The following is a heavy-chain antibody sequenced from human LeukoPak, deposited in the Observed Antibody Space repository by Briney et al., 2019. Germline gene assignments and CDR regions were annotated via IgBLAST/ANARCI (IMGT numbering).Heavy chain of an antibody. CDR3: ARDIVLMVYADDYYYYGMDV. V-gene: IGHV4-59*01. J-gene: IGHJ6*02. Sequence: PETLSLTCTVSGGSISSYYWSWIRQPPGKGLEWIGYIYYSGSTNNNPSLKSRVTISVDTSKNQFSLKLSSVTAADTAVYYCARDIVLMVYADDYYYYGMDVWGQGTTVTVSS. CDR2: IYYSGST. CDR1: GGSISSYY. D-gene: IGHD2-8*01.